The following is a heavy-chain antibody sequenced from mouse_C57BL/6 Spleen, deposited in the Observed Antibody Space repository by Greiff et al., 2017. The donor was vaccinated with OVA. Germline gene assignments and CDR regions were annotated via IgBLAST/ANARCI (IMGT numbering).Heavy chain of an antibody. D-gene: IGHD1-1*01. CDR2: ISDGGSYT. Sequence: EVKLMESGGGLVKPGGSLKLSCAASGFTFSSYAMSWVRQTPEKRLEWVATISDGGSYTYYPDNVKGRFTIARDNAKNNLYLQMSQLKSEDTAMYYCAREALYGSSLYWYFDVWGTGTTVTVSS. CDR1: GFTFSSYA. V-gene: IGHV5-4*01. J-gene: IGHJ1*03. CDR3: AREALYGSSLYWYFDV.